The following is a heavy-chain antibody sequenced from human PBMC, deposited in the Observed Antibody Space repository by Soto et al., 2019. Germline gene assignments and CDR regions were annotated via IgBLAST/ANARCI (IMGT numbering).Heavy chain of an antibody. CDR3: ARERYCSGGSCYLMAFDI. D-gene: IGHD2-15*01. CDR1: GYSFTSYW. Sequence: GESLKISCNGSGYSFTSYWIGWVRQMPGKGLEWMGIIYPGDSDTRNSPSFQGQVTISADKSISTAYLQWSSLKASDTAMYYCARERYCSGGSCYLMAFDIWGQGTMVTVSS. V-gene: IGHV5-51*01. CDR2: IYPGDSDT. J-gene: IGHJ3*02.